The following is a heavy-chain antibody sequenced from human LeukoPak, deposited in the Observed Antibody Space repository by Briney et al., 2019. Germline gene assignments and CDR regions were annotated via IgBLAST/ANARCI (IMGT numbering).Heavy chain of an antibody. Sequence: SQTPSLTCTVSGGSLSSGVYYWSWIRHPPGKGLERIGYIYYSGSTYYNPSLKSRVTISVDTSKNHFSLKLSSVTAADTAVYYCARVAHIVVVPEQNYYYGMDVWGQGTTVTVSS. CDR3: ARVAHIVVVPEQNYYYGMDV. J-gene: IGHJ6*02. V-gene: IGHV4-30-4*01. CDR2: IYYSGST. D-gene: IGHD2-2*01. CDR1: GGSLSSGVYY.